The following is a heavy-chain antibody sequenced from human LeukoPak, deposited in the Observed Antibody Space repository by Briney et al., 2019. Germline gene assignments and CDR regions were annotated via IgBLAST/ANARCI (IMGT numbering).Heavy chain of an antibody. CDR1: GFTFSSYS. J-gene: IGHJ4*02. D-gene: IGHD6-6*01. CDR2: ISDSGGNT. Sequence: GGSLRLSCAASGFTFSSYSMNWVRQAPLERLQWVSGISDSGGNTYYADSVRGRFTISRDNSKNTLYLQMNSLRAEDTAVYYCARHRSSWLIDYWGQGTLVTVSS. V-gene: IGHV3-23*01. CDR3: ARHRSSWLIDY.